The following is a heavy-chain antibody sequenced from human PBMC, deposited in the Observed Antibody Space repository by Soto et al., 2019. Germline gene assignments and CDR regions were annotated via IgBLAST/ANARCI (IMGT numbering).Heavy chain of an antibody. CDR3: ARAHGSSWYYFDS. CDR1: GFTFNDYY. J-gene: IGHJ4*02. D-gene: IGHD6-13*01. V-gene: IGHV3-11*06. Sequence: GGSLRLSCAASGFTFNDYYISWIRQAPGKGLEWVSYITTSSTYSYYADSVKGRFTISRDNAKNSLSLQMNSLRADYTAVYYCARAHGSSWYYFDSWGQGTLVTVSS. CDR2: ITTSSTYS.